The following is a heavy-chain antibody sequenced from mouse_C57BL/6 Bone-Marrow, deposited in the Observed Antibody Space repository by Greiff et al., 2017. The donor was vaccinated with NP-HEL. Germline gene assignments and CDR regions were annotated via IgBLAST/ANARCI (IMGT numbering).Heavy chain of an antibody. D-gene: IGHD3-2*02. J-gene: IGHJ3*01. CDR1: GYTFTDYY. V-gene: IGHV1-26*01. Sequence: EVQLQQSGPELVKPGASVKISCKASGYTFTDYYMNWVKQSHGKSLEWIGDINPNNGGTSYNQKFKGKATLTVDKSSSTAYMELRSLTSEDSAVYYCARRQLRLRWFAYWGQGTLVTVSA. CDR3: ARRQLRLRWFAY. CDR2: INPNNGGT.